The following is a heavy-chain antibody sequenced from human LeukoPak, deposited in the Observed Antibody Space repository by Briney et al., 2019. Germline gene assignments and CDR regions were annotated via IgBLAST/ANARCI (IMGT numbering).Heavy chain of an antibody. J-gene: IGHJ4*02. Sequence: GGSLRLSCIVSGFTFRTSWMAWVRQAPGQGLEWLANINKDARQTYYVDSVKGRFTISRDNAENSLYLQMNSLRVEDTAVYYCATSLDAPGNYWGQGSLVTVSS. CDR3: ATSLDAPGNY. CDR2: INKDARQT. CDR1: GFTFRTSW. D-gene: IGHD3-9*01. V-gene: IGHV3-7*01.